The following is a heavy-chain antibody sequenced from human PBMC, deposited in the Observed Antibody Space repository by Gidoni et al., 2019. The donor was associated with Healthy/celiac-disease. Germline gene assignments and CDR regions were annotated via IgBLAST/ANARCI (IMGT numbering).Heavy chain of an antibody. V-gene: IGHV3-23*01. D-gene: IGHD6-19*01. CDR1: GFTFSSYA. CDR2: ISGSGGST. J-gene: IGHJ4*02. Sequence: EVQLLESGGGLVQPGGSLRLSCAASGFTFSSYAMSWVRQAPGKGLGWVSAISGSGGSTYYADSVKGRFTISRDNSKNTLYLQMNSLRAEDTAVYYCAKSQAIAVAGTTELGYWGQGTLVTVSS. CDR3: AKSQAIAVAGTTELGY.